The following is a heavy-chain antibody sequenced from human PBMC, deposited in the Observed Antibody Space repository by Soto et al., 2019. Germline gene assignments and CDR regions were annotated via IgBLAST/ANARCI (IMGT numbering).Heavy chain of an antibody. CDR1: GGSISSYY. CDR2: IYYSGST. CDR3: ARHSGYDSIIDY. V-gene: IGHV4-59*08. J-gene: IGHJ4*02. Sequence: SETLSLTCTVSGGSISSYYWSWIRQPPGKGLEWIGYIYYSGSTNYNPSLKSRVTISVDTSKNQFSLKLSSVTAADTAVYYCARHSGYDSIIDYWGQGTLVTVPS. D-gene: IGHD5-12*01.